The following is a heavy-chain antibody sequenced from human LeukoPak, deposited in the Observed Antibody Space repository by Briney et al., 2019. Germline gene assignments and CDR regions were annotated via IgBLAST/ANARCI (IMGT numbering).Heavy chain of an antibody. D-gene: IGHD3-16*01. Sequence: GGSLRLSCAASGFTFKSFGMHWVRQAPGKGLEWVAIIAYDGNYKHYADSVKGRFTMSRDNSKSTLSLQMNSLRPDDTAVYYCAKDLGSGLPPDGFDIWGQGTLVTVSS. CDR3: AKDLGSGLPPDGFDI. V-gene: IGHV3-30*18. CDR1: GFTFKSFG. J-gene: IGHJ3*02. CDR2: IAYDGNYK.